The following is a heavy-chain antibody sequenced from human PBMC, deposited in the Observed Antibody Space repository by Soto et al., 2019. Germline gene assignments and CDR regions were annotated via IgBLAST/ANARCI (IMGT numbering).Heavy chain of an antibody. Sequence: GGSLRLSCAASGFTFSSYWMSWVRQAPGKGLEWVANIKQDGSEKYYVDSVKGRFTISRDNAKNSLYLQMNSLRAEDTAVYYCAREIGWLGHYYYYYGMDVWGQGTTVTVSS. CDR2: IKQDGSEK. J-gene: IGHJ6*02. V-gene: IGHV3-7*05. CDR3: AREIGWLGHYYYYYGMDV. D-gene: IGHD6-19*01. CDR1: GFTFSSYW.